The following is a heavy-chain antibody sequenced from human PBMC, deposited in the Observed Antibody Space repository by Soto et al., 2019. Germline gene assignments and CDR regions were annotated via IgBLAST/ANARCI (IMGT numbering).Heavy chain of an antibody. CDR2: IYPGDSDA. CDR3: ARPRSGSYRLDYYGMDV. J-gene: IGHJ6*02. D-gene: IGHD3-10*01. Sequence: PGEFLKISCKGSGYGFTSYWIAWVRQMPGKGLEWMGIIYPGDSDARYSPSFQGQVSISADKSISTAYLQWSRLKASDTGMYYCARPRSGSYRLDYYGMDVWGQGTTVTVSS. V-gene: IGHV5-51*01. CDR1: GYGFTSYW.